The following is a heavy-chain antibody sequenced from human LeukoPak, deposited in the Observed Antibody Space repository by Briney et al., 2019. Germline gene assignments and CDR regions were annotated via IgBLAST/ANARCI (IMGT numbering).Heavy chain of an antibody. V-gene: IGHV4-59*01. CDR1: GGSISSYY. CDR2: IYYSGST. Sequence: PSETLSLTCTVSGGSISSYYWSWIRQPPGKGLEWIGYIYYSGSTNYNPSLKSRVTISVDTSKNQFSLKLSSVTAADTAVYYCAGDPNGLNWFDPWGQGTLVTVYS. CDR3: AGDPNGLNWFDP. D-gene: IGHD4/OR15-4a*01. J-gene: IGHJ5*02.